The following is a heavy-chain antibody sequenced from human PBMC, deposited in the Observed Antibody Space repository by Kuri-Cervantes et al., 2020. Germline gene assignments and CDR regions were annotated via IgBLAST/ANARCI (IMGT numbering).Heavy chain of an antibody. V-gene: IGHV4-34*01. D-gene: IGHD6-13*01. Sequence: SETLSLTCAVYGGSFSGYYWSWIRQPPGKGLEWIGEINRSGSANYNPSLKSRVTISVDTSKNQFSLKLGSVTAADTAVYFCARVAAGTGTFNYWGQGTLVTVSS. CDR2: INRSGSA. CDR1: GGSFSGYY. CDR3: ARVAAGTGTFNY. J-gene: IGHJ4*02.